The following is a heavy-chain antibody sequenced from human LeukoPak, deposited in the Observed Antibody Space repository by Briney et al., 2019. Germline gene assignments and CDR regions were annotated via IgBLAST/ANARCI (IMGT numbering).Heavy chain of an antibody. J-gene: IGHJ4*02. CDR2: ISAYNGNT. D-gene: IGHD3-10*01. CDR1: GYTFISYH. CDR3: ARRYGSGSYDY. V-gene: IGHV1-18*01. Sequence: ASVKVSCKASGYTFISYHISWVRQAPGQGLEWMGWISAYNGNTNYAQKIQGRVAMTTDTSTSTAYVELRSLRSDDTAVYYCARRYGSGSYDYWGQGTLVTVSS.